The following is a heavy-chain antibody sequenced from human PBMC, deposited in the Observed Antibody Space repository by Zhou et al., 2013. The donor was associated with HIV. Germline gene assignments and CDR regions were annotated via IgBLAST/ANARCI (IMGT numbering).Heavy chain of an antibody. D-gene: IGHD5-12*01. CDR1: GINFGSDG. V-gene: IGHV1-69*05. Sequence: QVQLVQSGAEVKKPGSSVKVSCKASGINFGSDGITWVRQAPGQGLEWMAGNIPIFGFVNVARNFRGRIRVTSDESTRTAYMELHNLRSDDTAVYFCTTVSFTGYDFYYHYGLVFWGQGTTVIVSS. CDR3: TTVSFTGYDFYYHYGLVF. J-gene: IGHJ6*02. CDR2: NIPIFGFV.